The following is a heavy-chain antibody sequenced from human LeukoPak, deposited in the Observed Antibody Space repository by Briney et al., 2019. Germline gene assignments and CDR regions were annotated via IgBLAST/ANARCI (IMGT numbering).Heavy chain of an antibody. Sequence: ASVKVSCKASGYTFTNYYIHWVRQAPGHGLEWLGISNPSGDSTNYAQKFQGRVTMTGDTSISTAYMELSRLRSDDTAVYYCARDLTAMGDYWGQGTLVTVSS. CDR1: GYTFTNYY. J-gene: IGHJ4*02. D-gene: IGHD2-2*01. CDR3: ARDLTAMGDY. CDR2: SNPSGDST. V-gene: IGHV1-46*01.